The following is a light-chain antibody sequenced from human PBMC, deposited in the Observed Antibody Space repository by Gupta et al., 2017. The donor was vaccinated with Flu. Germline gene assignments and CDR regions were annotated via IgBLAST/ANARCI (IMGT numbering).Light chain of an antibody. J-gene: IGKJ1*01. CDR1: RKVSSS. Sequence: GGATPPCRAGRKVSSSYAWYHQKPGQAPRMLLFGASTKAASIPARLSSSGSGAKFSLTISSLQAEDFAVYYCQQYSSWPPWTFGQGTKVEIK. CDR2: GAS. V-gene: IGKV3-15*01. CDR3: QQYSSWPPWT.